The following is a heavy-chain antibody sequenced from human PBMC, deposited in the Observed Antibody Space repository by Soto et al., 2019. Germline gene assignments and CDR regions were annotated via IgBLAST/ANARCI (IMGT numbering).Heavy chain of an antibody. CDR1: GGSITSRNW. D-gene: IGHD3-10*01. Sequence: PSETLSLTCTVSGGSITSRNWWTWVRRSPDKGLEWIAEIHHGGGANYKASFKSRATLSVDTSKNQLFLKLTSVTAADTAVYYGANLFDVWGQGTTVTVSS. CDR2: IHHGGGA. J-gene: IGHJ6*02. CDR3: ANLFDV. V-gene: IGHV4-4*02.